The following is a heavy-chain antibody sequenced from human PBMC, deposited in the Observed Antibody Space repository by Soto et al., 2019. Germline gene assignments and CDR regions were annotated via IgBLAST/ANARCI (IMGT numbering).Heavy chain of an antibody. CDR3: ARQPHCRSVSCSGAARYYGIDV. J-gene: IGHJ6*02. V-gene: IGHV5-10-1*01. CDR2: IDPSDSYT. D-gene: IGHD2-2*01. Sequence: GEALKMSGKGSAYSFSSFWINWVRQMPGKGLEWVGRIDPSDSYTNYSPSFQGHVTISVDKSISTVYMQWTSLQASDTAIYYCARQPHCRSVSCSGAARYYGIDVWGQGTTVTVSS. CDR1: AYSFSSFW.